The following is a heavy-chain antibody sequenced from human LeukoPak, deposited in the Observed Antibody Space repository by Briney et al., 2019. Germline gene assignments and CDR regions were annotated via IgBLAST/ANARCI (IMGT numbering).Heavy chain of an antibody. V-gene: IGHV1-2*02. J-gene: IGHJ4*02. CDR1: GYTFTSYD. Sequence: ASVKVSCKASGYTFTSYDINWVRQATGQGLEWMGWINPNSGGTNYAQKFQGRVTMTRDTSISTAYMELSRLRSDDTAVYYCARMEVAGTSYWGQGTLVTVSS. D-gene: IGHD6-19*01. CDR3: ARMEVAGTSY. CDR2: INPNSGGT.